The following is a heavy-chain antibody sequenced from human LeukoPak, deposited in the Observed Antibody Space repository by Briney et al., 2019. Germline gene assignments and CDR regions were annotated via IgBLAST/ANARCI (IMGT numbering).Heavy chain of an antibody. CDR1: GFTFSSYW. J-gene: IGHJ6*02. CDR2: INSDGSST. Sequence: GRSLRLSYAASGFTFSSYWMHWVRQAPGKRLVWVSRINSDGSSTSYADSVKGRFTISRDNAKNTLYLQMNSLRAEDTAVYYCARDYDFWSGYYGDHYYGMDVWGQGTTVTVSS. D-gene: IGHD3-3*01. V-gene: IGHV3-74*01. CDR3: ARDYDFWSGYYGDHYYGMDV.